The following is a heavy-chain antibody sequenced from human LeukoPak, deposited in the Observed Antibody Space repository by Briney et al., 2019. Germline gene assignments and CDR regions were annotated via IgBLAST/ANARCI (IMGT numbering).Heavy chain of an antibody. CDR3: ARGPPLWFGDKEPFQH. J-gene: IGHJ1*01. V-gene: IGHV3-7*01. D-gene: IGHD3-10*01. CDR2: IKQDGSEK. Sequence: PGGSLRLSCAASGFTFSSYWMSWVRQAPGKGLEWVANIKQDGSEKYYVDSVKGRFTISRDNAKNSLYLQMNSLRAEDTAVYYCARGPPLWFGDKEPFQHWGQGTLVTVSS. CDR1: GFTFSSYW.